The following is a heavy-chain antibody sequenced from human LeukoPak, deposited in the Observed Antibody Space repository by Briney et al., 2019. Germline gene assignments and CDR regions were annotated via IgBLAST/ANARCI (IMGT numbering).Heavy chain of an antibody. CDR3: ASVHYYGSGSHRGRGFDY. Sequence: SETLSLTCTVSGGSISSSSYYWGWIRQPPGKGLEWIGSIYYSGSTYYNPSLKSRVTISVDTSKNQFSLKLSSVTAADTAVYYCASVHYYGSGSHRGRGFDYWGQGTLVTVSS. J-gene: IGHJ4*02. D-gene: IGHD3-10*01. CDR2: IYYSGST. CDR1: GGSISSSSYY. V-gene: IGHV4-39*07.